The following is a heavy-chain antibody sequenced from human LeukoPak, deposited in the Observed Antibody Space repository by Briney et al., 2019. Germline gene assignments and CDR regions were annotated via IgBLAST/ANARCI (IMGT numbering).Heavy chain of an antibody. CDR1: GYTFTSYG. J-gene: IGHJ4*02. Sequence: ASVKVSCKASGYTFTSYGISWVRQAPGQGLEWMGWISAYNGNTNYAQKLQGRVTMTTDTSTSTAYMELRSLRSDDTAVYYCAAGPTTVVSYYFDYWGQGTLVTVSS. D-gene: IGHD4-23*01. CDR2: ISAYNGNT. V-gene: IGHV1-18*01. CDR3: AAGPTTVVSYYFDY.